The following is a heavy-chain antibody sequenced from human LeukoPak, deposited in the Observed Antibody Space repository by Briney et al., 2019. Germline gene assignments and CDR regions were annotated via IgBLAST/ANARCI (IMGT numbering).Heavy chain of an antibody. D-gene: IGHD2/OR15-2a*01. V-gene: IGHV3-21*04. J-gene: IGHJ6*03. CDR1: GFTFSSYN. Sequence: GGSLRLSCAASGFTFSSYNMNWVRQAPGGGLEWVSYVIGSSSYIYYADSVKGRFTISRDNAKNSLYLQMNSLRVEDTALYYCARGLECLFCHHYYYYMDVWGKGTTVTVSS. CDR2: VIGSSSYI. CDR3: ARGLECLFCHHYYYYMDV.